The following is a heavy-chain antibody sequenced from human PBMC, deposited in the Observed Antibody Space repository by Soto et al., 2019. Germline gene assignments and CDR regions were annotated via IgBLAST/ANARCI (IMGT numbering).Heavy chain of an antibody. J-gene: IGHJ4*02. CDR1: GFTFNRYG. CDR2: ISYDGRDE. D-gene: IGHD3-22*01. V-gene: IGHV3-30*18. Sequence: GGSLRLSXAASGFTFNRYGMHWVRQSPGKGLEWVAVISYDGRDEYHADSVKGRFTISRDNSKNTLYLQMNSLRVEETAVYYCAKDSDPYSSSYYFDYWGQGTLVTVSS. CDR3: AKDSDPYSSSYYFDY.